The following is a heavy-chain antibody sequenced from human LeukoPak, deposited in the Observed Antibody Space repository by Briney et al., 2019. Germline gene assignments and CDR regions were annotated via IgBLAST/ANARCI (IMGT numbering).Heavy chain of an antibody. CDR3: ARFGNGY. CDR2: ISSGSSTI. Sequence: GGSLRLSCAASGFTFSSYSMNWVRQAPGKGLEWVSYISSGSSTIYYADSVKGRFAISRDNAKNPLYLQMNSLRDEDTAVYYCARFGNGYWGQGTLVTVSS. J-gene: IGHJ4*02. D-gene: IGHD4-23*01. V-gene: IGHV3-48*02. CDR1: GFTFSSYS.